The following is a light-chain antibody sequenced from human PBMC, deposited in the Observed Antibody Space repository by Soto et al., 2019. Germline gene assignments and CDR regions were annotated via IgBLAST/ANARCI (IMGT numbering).Light chain of an antibody. CDR2: AAS. V-gene: IGKV1-39*01. Sequence: DIQMTQSPSSLSASVGDRVTITCRASQTISSYLNWYQQKPGKAPKLLIYAASSLQSGVPSGFSGSGSGTDFTLTISSLQPEDFATYYCQQSYRTPFTFGPGTTVDIK. J-gene: IGKJ3*01. CDR3: QQSYRTPFT. CDR1: QTISSY.